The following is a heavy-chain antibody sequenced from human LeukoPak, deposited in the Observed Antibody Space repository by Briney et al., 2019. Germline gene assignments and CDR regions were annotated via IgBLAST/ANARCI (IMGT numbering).Heavy chain of an antibody. J-gene: IGHJ4*02. CDR3: AGQHDSNGYYFY. V-gene: IGHV4-38-2*01. CDR2: IYHSGST. CDR1: GNSISSGYY. Sequence: RPSETLSLTCAVTGNSISSGYYWGWIRQPPGKELEWIGSIYHSGSTYYNPSLKSRVTISVDTSKNRFSLKLSSVTAADTAVYYCAGQHDSNGYYFYWGQGTLVTVSS. D-gene: IGHD3-22*01.